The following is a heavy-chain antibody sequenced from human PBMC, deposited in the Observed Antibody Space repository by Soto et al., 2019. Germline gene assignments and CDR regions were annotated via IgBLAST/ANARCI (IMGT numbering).Heavy chain of an antibody. D-gene: IGHD2-15*01. CDR2: IRSKANSYAT. V-gene: IGHV3-73*01. Sequence: GGSLRLSCAASGFTFSGSAMHWVRQASGKGLEWVGRIRSKANSYATAYAASVKGRFTISRDDSKNTAYLQMNSLKTEDTAVYYCTRHVDFRDCSGGSCYPYYYYYGMDVWGQGTTVTVSS. CDR3: TRHVDFRDCSGGSCYPYYYYYGMDV. CDR1: GFTFSGSA. J-gene: IGHJ6*02.